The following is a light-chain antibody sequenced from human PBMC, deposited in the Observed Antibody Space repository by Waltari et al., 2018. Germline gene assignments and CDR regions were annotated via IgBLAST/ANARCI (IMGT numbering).Light chain of an antibody. Sequence: QSALTQPASVSGSRGQSITISCTGASSDVGGYNYVSWYQHHPGKVPKLMIYDVINRPSGVSDRCSGSKSGNTASLTISGLQAEDEADYYCSSYTDGSTYVVFGGGTKVTVL. CDR2: DVI. V-gene: IGLV2-14*01. J-gene: IGLJ2*01. CDR3: SSYTDGSTYVV. CDR1: SSDVGGYNY.